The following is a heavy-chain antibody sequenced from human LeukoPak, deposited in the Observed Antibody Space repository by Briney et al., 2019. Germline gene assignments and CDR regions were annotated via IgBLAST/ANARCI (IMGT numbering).Heavy chain of an antibody. D-gene: IGHD3-22*01. J-gene: IGHJ3*02. V-gene: IGHV3-53*01. Sequence: GGSLRLSCAASGFTFSSYAMSWVRQAPGKGLEWVSVTYTGGNPYYADSVKGRFIISRDISKNTLYLQMNSLRAEDSALYYCARGGRGSAAVVAPRSFDIWGQGTMVTVSS. CDR1: GFTFSSYA. CDR3: ARGGRGSAAVVAPRSFDI. CDR2: TYTGGNP.